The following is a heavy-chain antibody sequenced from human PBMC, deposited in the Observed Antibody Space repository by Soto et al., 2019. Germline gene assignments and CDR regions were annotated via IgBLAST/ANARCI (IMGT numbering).Heavy chain of an antibody. CDR1: GGTFSSYA. Sequence: GASVKVSCKASGGTFSSYAISWVRQAPGQGLEWMGGIIPIFGTANYAQKFQGRVTITADESTSTAYMELSSLRSEDTAVYYCARANVVVVPGNWFDPWGQGTLVTVSS. J-gene: IGHJ5*02. D-gene: IGHD2-2*01. CDR3: ARANVVVVPGNWFDP. V-gene: IGHV1-69*13. CDR2: IIPIFGTA.